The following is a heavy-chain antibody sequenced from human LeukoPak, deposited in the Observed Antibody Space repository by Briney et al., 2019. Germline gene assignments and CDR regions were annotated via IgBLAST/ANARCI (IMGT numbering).Heavy chain of an antibody. D-gene: IGHD5-24*01. Sequence: PGGSLRLSCAASGFTFSSYSMNWVRQAPGKGLEWVSYISSSSSTIYYADSVKGRFIISRDNAKNSLYLQMNSLRAEDTAVYYCASIPLGRDGYNNYFDYWGQGTLVTVSS. V-gene: IGHV3-48*04. CDR2: ISSSSSTI. CDR3: ASIPLGRDGYNNYFDY. CDR1: GFTFSSYS. J-gene: IGHJ4*02.